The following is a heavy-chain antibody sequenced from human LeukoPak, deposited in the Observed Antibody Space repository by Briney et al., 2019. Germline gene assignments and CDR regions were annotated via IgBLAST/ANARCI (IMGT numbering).Heavy chain of an antibody. Sequence: SETLSLTCTVSGGSISSYYWSWIRQPPGKGLEWIGYIYYSGSTNYNPSLKSRVTISVDTSKNQFSLKLSSVTAADTAVYYCASPCSGGSCYSGGSFDYWGQGTLVTVSS. V-gene: IGHV4-59*12. CDR3: ASPCSGGSCYSGGSFDY. CDR2: IYYSGST. D-gene: IGHD2-15*01. CDR1: GGSISSYY. J-gene: IGHJ4*02.